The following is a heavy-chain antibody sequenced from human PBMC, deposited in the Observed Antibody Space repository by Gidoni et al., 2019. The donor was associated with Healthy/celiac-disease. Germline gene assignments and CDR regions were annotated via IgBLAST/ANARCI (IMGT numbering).Heavy chain of an antibody. V-gene: IGHV3-23*01. CDR1: GFTFSSYA. CDR3: AKAISDCSSTSCYLNYYYYGMDV. D-gene: IGHD2-2*01. CDR2: ISGSGGST. J-gene: IGHJ6*02. Sequence: EVQLLESGGGLVQPGGSLRLSCAASGFTFSSYAMSWVRQAPGKGLEWVSAISGSGGSTYYADSVKGRFTISRDNSKNTLYLQMNSLRAEDTAVYYCAKAISDCSSTSCYLNYYYYGMDVWGQGTTVTVSS.